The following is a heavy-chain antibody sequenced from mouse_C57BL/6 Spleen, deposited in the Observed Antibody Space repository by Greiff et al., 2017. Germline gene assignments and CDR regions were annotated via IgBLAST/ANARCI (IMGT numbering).Heavy chain of an antibody. J-gene: IGHJ2*01. V-gene: IGHV1-61*01. CDR2: IYPSDSET. D-gene: IGHD2-3*01. Sequence: QVQLQQPGAELVRPGSSVKLSCKASGYTFTSYWMDWVKQRPGQGLEWIGHIYPSDSETHYNQKFKGKATLTVAKSSSTAYMQLSSLTSEYSAVYYCASSRFYDGDYLFDYWGQGTTLTVSS. CDR1: GYTFTSYW. CDR3: ASSRFYDGDYLFDY.